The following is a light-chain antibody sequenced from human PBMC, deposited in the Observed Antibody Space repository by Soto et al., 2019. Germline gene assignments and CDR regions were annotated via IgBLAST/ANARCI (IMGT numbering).Light chain of an antibody. Sequence: QAVVTQPPSASETPGQRVTISCSGSSPNIGSNYVYWYQQLPGTAPKLLIYRSNQRPSGVPDRFAGSKSGTSASLAIGGLRSEDEADYYCVAWDDSLSGWVFGGGTKVTVL. J-gene: IGLJ3*02. CDR1: SPNIGSNY. CDR2: RSN. V-gene: IGLV1-47*01. CDR3: VAWDDSLSGWV.